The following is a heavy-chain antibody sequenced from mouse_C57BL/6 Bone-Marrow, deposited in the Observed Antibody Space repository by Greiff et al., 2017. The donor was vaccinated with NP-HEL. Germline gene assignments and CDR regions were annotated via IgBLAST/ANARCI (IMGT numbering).Heavy chain of an antibody. CDR3: TTRLLRYFDV. CDR2: IDPENGDT. Sequence: EVQLQESGAELVRPGASVKFSCTASGFNIKADYMHWVKQRPEQGLEWIGWIDPENGDTEYASKFQGKATITADTSSNTAYLQLSSLTSEGTAVYYCTTRLLRYFDVWGTGTTVTVSS. CDR1: GFNIKADY. J-gene: IGHJ1*03. V-gene: IGHV14-4*01. D-gene: IGHD2-10*01.